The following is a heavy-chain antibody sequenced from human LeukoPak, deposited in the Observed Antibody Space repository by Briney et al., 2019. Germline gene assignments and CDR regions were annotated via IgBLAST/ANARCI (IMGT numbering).Heavy chain of an antibody. V-gene: IGHV3-74*01. Sequence: HSGGSLRLSCAASGFTFSSYWMHWVRHAPGKGLMWVSRINGDGSSTSCADSVKGRFTVSRDNAKNTFYMEMNSLRAEDTAVYYCTTLLYYDHAFDIWGQGTMVTVSS. CDR3: TTLLYYDHAFDI. D-gene: IGHD3-16*01. J-gene: IGHJ3*02. CDR1: GFTFSSYW. CDR2: INGDGSST.